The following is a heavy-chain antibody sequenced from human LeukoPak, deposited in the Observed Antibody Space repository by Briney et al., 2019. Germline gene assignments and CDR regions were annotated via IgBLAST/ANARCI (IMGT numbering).Heavy chain of an antibody. CDR3: TRSYYYDSSGTAGY. J-gene: IGHJ4*02. CDR1: GFAFSNAW. D-gene: IGHD3-22*01. V-gene: IGHV3-49*03. Sequence: PGGSLRLSCAASGFAFSNAWMSWFRQAPGKGLEWVGFIRSKAYGGTTEYAASVKGRFTISRDDSKSIAYLQMNSLKTEDTAVYYCTRSYYYDSSGTAGYWGQGTLVTVSS. CDR2: IRSKAYGGTT.